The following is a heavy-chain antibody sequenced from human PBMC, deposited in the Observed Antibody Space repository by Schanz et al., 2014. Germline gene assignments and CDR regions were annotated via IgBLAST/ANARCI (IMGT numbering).Heavy chain of an antibody. Sequence: QVQLVQSGAEVKKPGASVKVSCKASGYTFTSYYMHWVRQAPGQGLEWMGIINPSGGSTSYAQKFQGRVTMTRDTSTSTVYMELSSLRSEATAVYYCAREGEEAAVCDYWAREPWSPSPQ. CDR3: AREGEEAAVCDY. CDR2: INPSGGST. V-gene: IGHV1-46*03. D-gene: IGHD6-13*01. J-gene: IGHJ4*02. CDR1: GYTFTSYY.